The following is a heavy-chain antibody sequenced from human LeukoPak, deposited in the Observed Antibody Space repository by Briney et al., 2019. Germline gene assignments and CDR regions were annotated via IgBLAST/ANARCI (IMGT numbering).Heavy chain of an antibody. CDR2: TSYIGST. CDR1: PGSLSIGY. Sequence: SERLSHTRIVSPGSLSIGYWSGMRQAPGGGGEYIGHTSYIGSTKYNPSRKSRVTFSLDTSKQHFSLKLDSVTAAETAVHNCARNGYSGYDLEFRYYYYYMDVWGKGTTVTVSS. J-gene: IGHJ6*03. V-gene: IGHV4-59*01. CDR3: ARNGYSGYDLEFRYYYYYMDV. D-gene: IGHD5-12*01.